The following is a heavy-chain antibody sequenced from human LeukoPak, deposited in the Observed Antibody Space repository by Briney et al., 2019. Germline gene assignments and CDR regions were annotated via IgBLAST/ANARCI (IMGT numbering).Heavy chain of an antibody. J-gene: IGHJ4*02. CDR2: ISGSGGST. CDR1: GFTFSSYA. D-gene: IGHD3-22*01. V-gene: IGHV3-23*01. CDR3: AKKLVTMIVVPPHYFDY. Sequence: PGGSLRLSCAASGFTFSSYAMSWVRQAPGKGLEWVSAISGSGGSTYYADSVKGRFTISRDNSENTLYLQMNSLRAEDTAVYYCAKKLVTMIVVPPHYFDYWGQGTLVTVSS.